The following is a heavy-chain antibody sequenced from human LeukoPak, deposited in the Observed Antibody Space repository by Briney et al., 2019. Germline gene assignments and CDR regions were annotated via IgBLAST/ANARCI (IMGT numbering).Heavy chain of an antibody. D-gene: IGHD5-18*01. J-gene: IGHJ4*02. CDR2: IYYTGST. CDR1: GGSMRNYY. CDR3: ARHAQDTAMVTPLYYFDF. Sequence: PSETLSLTCTVSGGSMRNYYGSWIRQPPGKGLEWIAYIYYTGSTYYNPSLKSRVTISVDTSKTQFSLKLTSVTAADTAMYYCARHAQDTAMVTPLYYFDFWGQGTLVTVSS. V-gene: IGHV4-59*08.